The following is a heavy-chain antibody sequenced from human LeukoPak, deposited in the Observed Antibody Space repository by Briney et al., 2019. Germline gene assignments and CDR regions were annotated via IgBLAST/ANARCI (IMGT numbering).Heavy chain of an antibody. CDR2: ISAGGGST. D-gene: IGHD1-26*01. CDR1: GLTFSDYS. Sequence: GGSLRLSCAASGLTFSDYSMTWVRQAPGKGLFWVSGISAGGGSTYYTDFVKGRFTISRDNSRNTLYLQMNSLRADDTAVYYCGREVPGGATILDYWGQGTLVTVSS. V-gene: IGHV3-23*01. CDR3: GREVPGGATILDY. J-gene: IGHJ4*02.